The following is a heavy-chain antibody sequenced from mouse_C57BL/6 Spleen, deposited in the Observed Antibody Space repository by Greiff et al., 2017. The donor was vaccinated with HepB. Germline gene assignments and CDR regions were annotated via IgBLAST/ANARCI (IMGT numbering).Heavy chain of an antibody. CDR2: ISSSSSTI. V-gene: IGHV5-17*01. CDR3: ARPRLRRDYYAMDY. D-gene: IGHD2-4*01. CDR1: GFTFSDYG. Sequence: DVHLVESGGGLVKPGGSLKLSCAASGFTFSDYGMHWVRQAPEKGLEWVAYISSSSSTIYYADTVKGRFTISRDNAKNTLFLQMTSLRSEDTAMYYCARPRLRRDYYAMDYWGQGTSVTVSS. J-gene: IGHJ4*01.